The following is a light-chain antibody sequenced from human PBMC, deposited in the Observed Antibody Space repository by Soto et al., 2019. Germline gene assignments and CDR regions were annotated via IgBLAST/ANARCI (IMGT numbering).Light chain of an antibody. CDR2: GES. CDR1: QTMSSY. Sequence: DIQMTQSPSSLSASVGDRVTMTCRASQTMSSYLNWYQQKPGKAPNLLIYGESSLQSGVPSRFSRSGSRTDDTLNITILQPEDCAIYYCPQTYSTPRTFGQGTKVEIK. CDR3: PQTYSTPRT. J-gene: IGKJ1*01. V-gene: IGKV1-39*01.